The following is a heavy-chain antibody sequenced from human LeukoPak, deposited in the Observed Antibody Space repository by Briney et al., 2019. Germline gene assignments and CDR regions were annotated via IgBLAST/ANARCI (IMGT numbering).Heavy chain of an antibody. D-gene: IGHD6-6*01. V-gene: IGHV3-30*02. CDR2: IRYDATNK. J-gene: IGHJ3*02. CDR1: GFIFRNYG. CDR3: AKDYEYSSSGDAFDI. Sequence: GGSLRLSCAASGFIFRNYGMHWVRQAPGKGLEWVTFIRYDATNKYYAESVKGRFTISRDNSKNTLFLQMNSLRPEDTAVYYCAKDYEYSSSGDAFDIWGQGTMVTVSS.